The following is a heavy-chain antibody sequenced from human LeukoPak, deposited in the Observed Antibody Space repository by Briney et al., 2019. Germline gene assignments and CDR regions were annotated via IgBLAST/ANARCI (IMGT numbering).Heavy chain of an antibody. D-gene: IGHD3-22*01. CDR3: AGGLPRKVVRGENDY. V-gene: IGHV1-2*06. Sequence: ASVKVSCKASGYTFTGYYMHWVRQAPGQGLEWMGRINPNSGGTNYAQKFQGRVTMTRDTSISTAYMELSRLRSDDTAVYYCAGGLPRKVVRGENDYWGQGTLVTVSS. J-gene: IGHJ4*02. CDR1: GYTFTGYY. CDR2: INPNSGGT.